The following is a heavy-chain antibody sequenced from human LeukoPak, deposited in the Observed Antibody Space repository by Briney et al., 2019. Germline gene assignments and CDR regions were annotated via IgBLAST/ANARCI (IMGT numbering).Heavy chain of an antibody. J-gene: IGHJ5*02. CDR3: MVRGGTDP. Sequence: SVKVSCKASGGTFGSYTISWVRQAPGQGLEWMGGIVPFLGALNYAPKFHDRITISADASTSTAYMELSHLKREDTAMYYWMVRGGTDPWGQGTLFTVSS. CDR1: GGTFGSYT. V-gene: IGHV1-69*13. D-gene: IGHD3-16*01. CDR2: IVPFLGAL.